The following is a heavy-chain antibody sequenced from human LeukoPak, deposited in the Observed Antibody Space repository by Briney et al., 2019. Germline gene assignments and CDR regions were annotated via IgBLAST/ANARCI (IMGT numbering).Heavy chain of an antibody. Sequence: ASVKVSCKASGGTFSSYAISWVRHAPGQGLEWMGGIIPIFGTANYAQKFQGRVTITADESTSTAYMELSSLRSEDTAVYYCARRYSSGLDAFDIWGQGTMVTVSS. CDR2: IIPIFGTA. D-gene: IGHD6-19*01. V-gene: IGHV1-69*13. CDR3: ARRYSSGLDAFDI. J-gene: IGHJ3*02. CDR1: GGTFSSYA.